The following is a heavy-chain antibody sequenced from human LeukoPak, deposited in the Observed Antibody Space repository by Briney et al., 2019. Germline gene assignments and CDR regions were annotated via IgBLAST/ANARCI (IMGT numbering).Heavy chain of an antibody. CDR2: IRYDGSNK. CDR3: AKVSLNMVNDAFDI. CDR1: GFTFSSYG. J-gene: IGHJ3*02. V-gene: IGHV3-30*02. Sequence: GGSLRLSCAASGFTFSSYGMHWVRQAPGKGLEWVAFIRYDGSNKYYADSVKGRFTISRDNSKNTLFLQMNSLRAEDSAVYYCAKVSLNMVNDAFDIWGQGTMVTVSS. D-gene: IGHD4/OR15-4a*01.